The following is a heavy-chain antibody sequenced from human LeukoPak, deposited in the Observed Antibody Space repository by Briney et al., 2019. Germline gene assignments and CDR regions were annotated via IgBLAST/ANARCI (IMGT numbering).Heavy chain of an antibody. CDR3: ARVYNIPFSSGIYAFDI. J-gene: IGHJ3*02. CDR2: IYTSGST. V-gene: IGHV4-4*07. D-gene: IGHD3-10*01. Sequence: SETLSLTCTVSGGSISSYYWSCIRQPAGKGLEWIGRIYTSGSTNYNPSLKSRVTMSVDTSKNQFSLKLSSVTAADTAVYYCARVYNIPFSSGIYAFDIWGQGTMVTVSS. CDR1: GGSISSYY.